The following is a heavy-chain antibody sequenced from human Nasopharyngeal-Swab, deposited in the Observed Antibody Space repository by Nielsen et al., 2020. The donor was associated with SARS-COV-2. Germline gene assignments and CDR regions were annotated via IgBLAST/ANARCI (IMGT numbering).Heavy chain of an antibody. V-gene: IGHV5-51*01. CDR2: IYHRDSDT. Sequence: GGSLRLSCKGSGYSFTSYWIAWVRQMPGKRLEWMGIIYHRDSDTGYSPSFQGQVTISADKSISTAYLQWSSLKASDTAMYYCVRPEGVATSFKYYFQYAMDVWGQGTMVTVPS. CDR3: VRPEGVATSFKYYFQYAMDV. D-gene: IGHD5-12*01. J-gene: IGHJ6*02. CDR1: GYSFTSYW.